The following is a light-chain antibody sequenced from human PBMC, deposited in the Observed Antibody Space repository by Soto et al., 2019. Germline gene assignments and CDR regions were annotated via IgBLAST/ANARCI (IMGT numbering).Light chain of an antibody. V-gene: IGKV1-5*03. J-gene: IGKJ1*01. CDR3: QQYNSYSWT. CDR2: KAS. Sequence: DVQMTQYNSTLSASVGDRVTITCRASQSISSWLAWYQQKPGKAPKLLIYKASSLESGVPSRFSGSGSGTEFTLTISSLQPDDFATYYCQQYNSYSWTFGQGTKVDIK. CDR1: QSISSW.